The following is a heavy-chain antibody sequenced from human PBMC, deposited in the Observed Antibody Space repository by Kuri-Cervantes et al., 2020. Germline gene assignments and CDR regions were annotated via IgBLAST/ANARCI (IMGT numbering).Heavy chain of an antibody. CDR3: ARGRLKRLVIPSYYFDY. V-gene: IGHV1-58*01. Sequence: SVKVSCKASGFTFTSSAVQWMRQARGQRLEWIGWIVVGSGNTNYAQKFQERVTITRDMSTSTAYMELSSLRSEDTAVYYCARGRLKRLVIPSYYFDYWGQGTLVTVSS. J-gene: IGHJ4*02. CDR2: IVVGSGNT. CDR1: GFTFTSSA. D-gene: IGHD3-9*01.